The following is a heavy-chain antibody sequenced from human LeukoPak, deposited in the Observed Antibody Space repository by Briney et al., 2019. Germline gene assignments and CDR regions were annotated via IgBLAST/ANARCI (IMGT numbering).Heavy chain of an antibody. Sequence: GASVKVSCKASGYTFTGYYMHWVRQAPGQGLEWMGWINPNSGGTNYAQKFQGRVTMTRDTSISTAYMELSRLRSDDTAVYYCARDEGKARGIAANLLDYWGQGTLVTVSS. J-gene: IGHJ4*02. CDR3: ARDEGKARGIAANLLDY. D-gene: IGHD6-13*01. CDR2: INPNSGGT. CDR1: GYTFTGYY. V-gene: IGHV1-2*02.